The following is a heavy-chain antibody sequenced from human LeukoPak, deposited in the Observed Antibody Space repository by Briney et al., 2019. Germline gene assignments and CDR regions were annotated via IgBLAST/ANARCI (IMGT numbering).Heavy chain of an antibody. Sequence: GGSLRLSCAASGFTFSSYAMSWVRQAPGKGLEWVSVISGSGDSTYYADSVKGRFTISRDNSKNTLYLQMNSLRAEDTAVYYCALGGPRSYFDYWGQGTLVTVSS. J-gene: IGHJ4*02. D-gene: IGHD3-16*01. CDR1: GFTFSSYA. CDR2: ISGSGDST. V-gene: IGHV3-23*01. CDR3: ALGGPRSYFDY.